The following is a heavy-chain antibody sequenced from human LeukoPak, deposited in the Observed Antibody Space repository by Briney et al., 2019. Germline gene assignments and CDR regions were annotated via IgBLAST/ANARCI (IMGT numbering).Heavy chain of an antibody. CDR3: ARGARRFDYTGNFDY. CDR2: ISSNGGSS. Sequence: GRSLRLSCAASGFTFSSYAMHWVRQAPGKGLEYVSAISSNGGSSYYANSVKGRFTISRDNSKNTLYLQMGSLRAEDMAVYYCARGARRFDYTGNFDYWAREPWSPSPQ. V-gene: IGHV3-64*01. J-gene: IGHJ4*02. D-gene: IGHD5-12*01. CDR1: GFTFSSYA.